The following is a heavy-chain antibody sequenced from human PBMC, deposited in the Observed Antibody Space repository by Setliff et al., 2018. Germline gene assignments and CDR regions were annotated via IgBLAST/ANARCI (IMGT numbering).Heavy chain of an antibody. J-gene: IGHJ4*02. D-gene: IGHD3-16*01. CDR2: LSFAGDA. V-gene: IGHV4-34*01. CDR3: ARDPGFRSGTWALDN. Sequence: SETLSLTCAVYGGSFSTYYWSWIRQTPGKGLEWVGSLSFAGDAYYNPSLKSRVTMSLDTSKNQFSLRVKSVTAADTALYSCARDPGFRSGTWALDNWGQGTLVTVSS. CDR1: GGSFSTYY.